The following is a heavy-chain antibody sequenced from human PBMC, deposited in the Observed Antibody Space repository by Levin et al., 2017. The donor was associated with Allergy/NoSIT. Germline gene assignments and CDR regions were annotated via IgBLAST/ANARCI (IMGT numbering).Heavy chain of an antibody. CDR2: INHNGST. CDR3: ARGVSEGGYFDL. D-gene: IGHD5/OR15-5a*01. Sequence: GSLRLSCSVYGGSFSAYYWNWIRQPPGKGLEWIGDINHNGSTNYNPSLKSRVTTSVDTSKKQFSLKLSPVTAADTAAYYWARGVSEGGYFDLWGRGTLVTISS. J-gene: IGHJ2*01. V-gene: IGHV4-34*01. CDR1: GGSFSAYY.